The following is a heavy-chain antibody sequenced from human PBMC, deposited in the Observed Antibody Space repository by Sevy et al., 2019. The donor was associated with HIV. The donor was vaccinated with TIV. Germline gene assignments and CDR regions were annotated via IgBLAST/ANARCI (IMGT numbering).Heavy chain of an antibody. D-gene: IGHD3-22*01. J-gene: IGHJ4*02. V-gene: IGHV3-33*01. Sequence: GGSLRLSCAASGFSFSNYGMHWVCQAPGKGLESVVVIWNDGSNKYYADSVKGRFTISRDNSKNTLYLQMNSLRVEDTAVYFCARGGDFNDRSAKRDFDYWGQGTLVTVSS. CDR3: ARGGDFNDRSAKRDFDY. CDR1: GFSFSNYG. CDR2: IWNDGSNK.